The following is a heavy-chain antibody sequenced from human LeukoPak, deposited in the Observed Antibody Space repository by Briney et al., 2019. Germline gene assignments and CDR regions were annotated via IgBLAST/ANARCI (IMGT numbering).Heavy chain of an antibody. D-gene: IGHD2-8*01. CDR1: GGSISSSSYY. Sequence: SETLSLTCTVSGGSISSSSYYWGWIRQPPGKGLEWIGSIYYSGSTYYNPSLKSRVTISVDTSKNQFSLKLSSVTAADTAVYYCARHRPNGYSYFYMDVWGKGTTVTISS. CDR3: ARHRPNGYSYFYMDV. J-gene: IGHJ6*03. V-gene: IGHV4-39*01. CDR2: IYYSGST.